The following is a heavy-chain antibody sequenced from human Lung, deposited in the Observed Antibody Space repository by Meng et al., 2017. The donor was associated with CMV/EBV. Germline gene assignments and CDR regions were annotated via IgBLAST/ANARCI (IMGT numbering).Heavy chain of an antibody. CDR3: AREIPQAWAS. J-gene: IGHJ5*02. D-gene: IGHD2-21*01. CDR1: GFSVSSNY. V-gene: IGHV3-66*01. Sequence: QLGESGGGLVQPGGSLRLSCTASGFSVSSNYMSWVRQAPGKGLEWISIIYGSGNTYCGDSVKGRFTIPRDNFRNTLYLQMNSLTAEDTAVYYCAREIPQAWASWGQGTLVTVSS. CDR2: IYGSGNT.